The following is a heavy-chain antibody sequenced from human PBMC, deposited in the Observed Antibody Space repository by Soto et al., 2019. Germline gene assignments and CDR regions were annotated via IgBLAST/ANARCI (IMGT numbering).Heavy chain of an antibody. J-gene: IGHJ4*02. Sequence: EEQLVESGGDLVQPGGSLRLSCAASGFTVSNNYMSWVRQAPGKGLEWVSLIYSGGSTYYADSVKGRFTISRYSSKNTLYLQMNSLRAEDTAMYYCAAYSHKGYWGQGTLVTVSS. V-gene: IGHV3-66*01. CDR1: GFTVSNNY. D-gene: IGHD3-16*01. CDR2: IYSGGST. CDR3: AAYSHKGY.